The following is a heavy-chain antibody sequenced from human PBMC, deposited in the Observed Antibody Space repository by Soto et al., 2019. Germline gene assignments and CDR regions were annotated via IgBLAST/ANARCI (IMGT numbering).Heavy chain of an antibody. Sequence: QVQLVQSGAEVKKPGASVKVSCKASGYTFTSYDINWVRQATGQGLEWMGWMNPNSGNTGYAQKFQGRVTMTRNTSISTAYMELSSLRSEDTAVYYCARGGVCSGGSCYISYYYYYMDVWGKGTTVTVSS. V-gene: IGHV1-8*01. CDR1: GYTFTSYD. D-gene: IGHD2-15*01. J-gene: IGHJ6*03. CDR3: ARGGVCSGGSCYISYYYYYMDV. CDR2: MNPNSGNT.